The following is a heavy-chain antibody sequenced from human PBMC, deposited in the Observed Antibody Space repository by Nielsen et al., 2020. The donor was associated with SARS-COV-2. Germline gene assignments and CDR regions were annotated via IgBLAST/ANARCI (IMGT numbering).Heavy chain of an antibody. V-gene: IGHV3-48*01. CDR1: GFTFSSYS. D-gene: IGHD6-13*01. Sequence: GGSLRLSCAASGFTFSSYSMNWVRQAPGKGLEWVSYISSSSSTIYYADSVKGRFTISRDNAKNSLYLQMNSLRAEDTAVYYCARPLGIAAAGEKYYYGMDVWGQGTTVTVSS. CDR2: ISSSSSTI. J-gene: IGHJ6*02. CDR3: ARPLGIAAAGEKYYYGMDV.